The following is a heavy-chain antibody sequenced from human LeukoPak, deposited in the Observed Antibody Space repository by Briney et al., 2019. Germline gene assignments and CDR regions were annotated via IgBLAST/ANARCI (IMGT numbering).Heavy chain of an antibody. J-gene: IGHJ4*02. CDR3: AKEHCSSTSCYRGGYYFDY. CDR1: GFTFSSYE. D-gene: IGHD2-2*02. Sequence: TGGSLRLSCAASGFTFSSYEMNWVRQAPGKGLEWISYISSSGNSIYHADSVKGRFTISRDDAKNSLYLQMNSLRAEDTAVYYCAKEHCSSTSCYRGGYYFDYWGQGTLVTVSS. V-gene: IGHV3-48*03. CDR2: ISSSGNSI.